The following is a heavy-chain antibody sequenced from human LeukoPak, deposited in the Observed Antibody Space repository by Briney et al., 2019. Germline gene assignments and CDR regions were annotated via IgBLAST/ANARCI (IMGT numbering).Heavy chain of an antibody. CDR3: ARLGAGPTYYDFWSGYSSFYFDY. CDR1: GDSINSLDL. CDR2: ISSSGNT. J-gene: IGHJ4*02. D-gene: IGHD3-3*01. V-gene: IGHV4-39*02. Sequence: SETLSLTCTVSGDSINSLDLWSWVRRPPGKGLEWIGGISSSGNTYYNPSLKSRITISVDTSKNHFSLKLSSVTAADTAVYYCARLGAGPTYYDFWSGYSSFYFDYWGQGTLVTVSS.